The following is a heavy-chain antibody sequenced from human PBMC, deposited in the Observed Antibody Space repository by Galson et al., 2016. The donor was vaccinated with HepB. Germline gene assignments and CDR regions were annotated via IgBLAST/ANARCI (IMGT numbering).Heavy chain of an antibody. V-gene: IGHV3-48*02. CDR2: ISSSSNSM. CDR3: VKGAGTIDY. D-gene: IGHD6-19*01. Sequence: SLRLSCAASGFIFNSYSMNWVRQAPGKGLEWISYISSSSNSMYYADSVKGRFTISRDNAKNSLYLQMSSLRDEDTAVYYCVKGAGTIDYWGQGTLVTVSS. CDR1: GFIFNSYS. J-gene: IGHJ4*02.